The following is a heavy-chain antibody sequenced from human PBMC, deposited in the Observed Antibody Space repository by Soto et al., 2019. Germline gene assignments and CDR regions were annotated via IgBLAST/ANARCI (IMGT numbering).Heavy chain of an antibody. CDR1: GGSISSYY. CDR3: ARAPTYSSGWYQRPIHFDY. J-gene: IGHJ4*02. D-gene: IGHD6-19*01. Sequence: SLTCTVSGGSISSYYWSWIRQPPGKGLEWIGYIYYSGSTNYNPSLKSRVTISVDTSKNQFSLKLSSVTAADTAVYYCARAPTYSSGWYQRPIHFDYWGQGTLVTV. V-gene: IGHV4-59*01. CDR2: IYYSGST.